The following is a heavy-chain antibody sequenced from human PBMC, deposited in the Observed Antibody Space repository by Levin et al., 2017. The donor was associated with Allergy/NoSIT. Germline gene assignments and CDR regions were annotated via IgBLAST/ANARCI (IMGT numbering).Heavy chain of an antibody. Sequence: SQTLSLTCAVSGGSISSGGYSWSWIRQPPGKGLGWIGYIYHSGDTYYNPSLKSRVTKSVDRSKNQFSLKLSSVTAADTAVYDCARVYSGYDWDYFDYWGQGTLVTVSS. J-gene: IGHJ4*02. CDR2: IYHSGDT. CDR1: GGSISSGGYS. D-gene: IGHD5-12*01. CDR3: ARVYSGYDWDYFDY. V-gene: IGHV4-30-2*01.